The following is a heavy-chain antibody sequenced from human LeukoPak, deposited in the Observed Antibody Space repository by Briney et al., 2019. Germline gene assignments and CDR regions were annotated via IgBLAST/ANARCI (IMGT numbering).Heavy chain of an antibody. CDR3: AKGLASTGTTHTAAGH. J-gene: IGHJ4*02. V-gene: IGHV3-23*01. CDR2: ISSSGGNT. Sequence: QPGGSLRLSCAASGFTFSPYAMTWVRQAPGKGLEWVSGISSSGGNTYYADSVRGRFTISRDNSKNTLFLQMNSLRAEDSGVYYCAKGLASTGTTHTAAGHWGQGTLVTVSS. D-gene: IGHD1-1*01. CDR1: GFTFSPYA.